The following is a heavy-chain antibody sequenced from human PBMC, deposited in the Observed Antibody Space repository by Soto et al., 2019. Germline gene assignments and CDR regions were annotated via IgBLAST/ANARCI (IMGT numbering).Heavy chain of an antibody. J-gene: IGHJ4*02. V-gene: IGHV3-23*01. CDR2: IDYSGVNR. Sequence: EVQVLESGGGLVQPGGSLRLSCAASGFSFSHYAMNWVRQAPGKGLEWGSSIDYSGVNRRYADSVKGRFTPPTDNSKNPLYLQINSLRGDDPAVYYCSPDRSSGEFDCWGQGTLVTVSS. D-gene: IGHD3-22*01. CDR1: GFSFSHYA. CDR3: SPDRSSGEFDC.